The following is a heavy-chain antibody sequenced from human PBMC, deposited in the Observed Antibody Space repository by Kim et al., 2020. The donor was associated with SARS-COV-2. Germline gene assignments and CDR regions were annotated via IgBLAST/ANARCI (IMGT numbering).Heavy chain of an antibody. Sequence: ADSVKGRFSISRDNAKNSLYLQMNGLRADDTAVYYCARITQTYYYMDVWGKGTTVTVSS. D-gene: IGHD1-20*01. CDR3: ARITQTYYYMDV. J-gene: IGHJ6*03. V-gene: IGHV3-11*01.